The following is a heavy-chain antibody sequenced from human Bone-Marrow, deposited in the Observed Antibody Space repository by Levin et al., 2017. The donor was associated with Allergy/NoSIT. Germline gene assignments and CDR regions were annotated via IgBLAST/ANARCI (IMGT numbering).Heavy chain of an antibody. V-gene: IGHV1-69*01. D-gene: IGHD3-10*01. J-gene: IGHJ4*02. Sequence: PGESLKISCKASGGTFSSYAISWVRQAPGQGLEWMGGIIPIFGTANYAQKFQGRVTITADESTSTAYMELSSLRSEDTAVYYCARSGGSGSKGFDYWGQGTLVTVSS. CDR2: IIPIFGTA. CDR1: GGTFSSYA. CDR3: ARSGGSGSKGFDY.